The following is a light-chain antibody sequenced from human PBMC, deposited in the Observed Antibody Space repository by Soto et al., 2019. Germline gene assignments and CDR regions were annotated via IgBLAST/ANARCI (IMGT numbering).Light chain of an antibody. CDR1: QSVGSF. J-gene: IGKJ2*01. CDR2: DAS. CDR3: QQRGDWPPYA. Sequence: EIVLTQSPATLSLSPGESATLSCRASQSVGSFLAWYQQKPGQAPRLLIYDASNRATGIAARFSGSGSGTDFTLAICSLEPEDFAVYYCQQRGDWPPYAFSQGTKLEIK. V-gene: IGKV3-11*01.